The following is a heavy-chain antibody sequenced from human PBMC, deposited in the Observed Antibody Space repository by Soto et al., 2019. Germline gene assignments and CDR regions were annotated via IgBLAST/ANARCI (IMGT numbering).Heavy chain of an antibody. V-gene: IGHV3-74*01. CDR3: ASARWGIAADY. CDR1: GFTFSSYW. J-gene: IGHJ4*02. CDR2: INSDGSST. D-gene: IGHD6-13*01. Sequence: GGSLRLSCAASGFTFSSYWMHWVRQAPGKGLVWVSRINSDGSSTSYADSVKGRFTISGDNAKNTLYLQMNSLRAEDTAVYYCASARWGIAADYWGQGTLVTVSS.